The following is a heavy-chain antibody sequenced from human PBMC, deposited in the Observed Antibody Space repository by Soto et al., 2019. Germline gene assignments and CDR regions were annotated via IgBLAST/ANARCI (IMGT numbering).Heavy chain of an antibody. J-gene: IGHJ4*02. D-gene: IGHD3-10*01. CDR1: RGSIGSYY. Sequence: LSLTCAVSRGSIGSYYWNWIRQPPGKGLEWIGYVYYTGNNDYNPSLRSRVTISVDTSKSQFSLRLSSVTSADTAIYYCARASGTYYDSHFDYWGQGXLVT. CDR2: VYYTGNN. V-gene: IGHV4-59*01. CDR3: ARASGTYYDSHFDY.